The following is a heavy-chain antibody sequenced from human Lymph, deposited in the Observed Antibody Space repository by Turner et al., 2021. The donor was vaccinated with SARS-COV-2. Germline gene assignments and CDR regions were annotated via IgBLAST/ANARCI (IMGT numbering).Heavy chain of an antibody. CDR2: IIPLLAIA. Sequence: QVQLVQSGAEVKKPGSSVKVSCKASGGTFSSSAISWVRQAPGQGLEWMGGIIPLLAIANSAQKFQGRVTITADKSTSTAYMGLSSLRSEDTAVYFCARIAAPGMGGGVHYYYYAMDVWGQGTTVTVSS. CDR1: GGTFSSSA. D-gene: IGHD6-13*01. V-gene: IGHV1-69*10. J-gene: IGHJ6*02. CDR3: ARIAAPGMGGGVHYYYYAMDV.